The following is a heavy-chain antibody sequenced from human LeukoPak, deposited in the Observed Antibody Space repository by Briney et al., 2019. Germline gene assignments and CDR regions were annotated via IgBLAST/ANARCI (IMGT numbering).Heavy chain of an antibody. CDR2: ISSNGGST. Sequence: GGSLRLSCAASGFTFSSYAMHWVRQAPGKGLEYVSAISSNGGSTYYANSVKGRFTISRDNSKNTLYLQMGSLRAEDMAVYYCARGWGIAVARYYFDYWGQGTLVTVSS. D-gene: IGHD6-19*01. V-gene: IGHV3-64*01. J-gene: IGHJ4*02. CDR3: ARGWGIAVARYYFDY. CDR1: GFTFSSYA.